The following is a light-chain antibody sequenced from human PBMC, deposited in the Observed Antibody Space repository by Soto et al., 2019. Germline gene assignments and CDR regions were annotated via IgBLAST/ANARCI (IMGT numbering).Light chain of an antibody. CDR3: QQHTNWPWT. Sequence: EIVMTQSPATLSVSPGERATLSCRASQSVSSNLAWYQQKPGQAPRLLLYGASTRATGIPARFSGSGSGTEFTLTISSLQSEDFAVYYCQQHTNWPWTFGQGTKVDIQ. CDR1: QSVSSN. J-gene: IGKJ1*01. CDR2: GAS. V-gene: IGKV3-15*01.